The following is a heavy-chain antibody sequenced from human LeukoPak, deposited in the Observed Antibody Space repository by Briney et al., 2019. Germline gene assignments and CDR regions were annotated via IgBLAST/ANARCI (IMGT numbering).Heavy chain of an antibody. Sequence: SETLCLTCAVNGGSLSAYCWSWVRQPLGKGLEWIGEIDHSGSTNYSPSLKSRVTISVDTSKNQFSLKLNSVTAADTAVYYCASRIAAPGAPFDYWGQGTLVTVSS. CDR2: IDHSGST. CDR1: GGSLSAYC. V-gene: IGHV4-34*01. CDR3: ASRIAAPGAPFDY. D-gene: IGHD6-13*01. J-gene: IGHJ4*02.